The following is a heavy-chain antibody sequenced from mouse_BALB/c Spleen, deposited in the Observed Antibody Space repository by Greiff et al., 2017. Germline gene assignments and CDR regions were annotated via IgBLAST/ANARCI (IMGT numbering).Heavy chain of an antibody. Sequence: EVMLVESGGGLVQPGGSLRLSCATSGFTFTDYYMSWVRQPPGKALEWLGFIRNKANGYTTEYSASVKGRFTISRDNSQSILYLQMNTLRTEDSATYYCASDHYYGCPSYYYAMDYWGQGTSVTVSS. D-gene: IGHD1-1*01. CDR1: GFTFTDYY. CDR3: ASDHYYGCPSYYYAMDY. CDR2: IRNKANGYTT. V-gene: IGHV7-3*02. J-gene: IGHJ4*01.